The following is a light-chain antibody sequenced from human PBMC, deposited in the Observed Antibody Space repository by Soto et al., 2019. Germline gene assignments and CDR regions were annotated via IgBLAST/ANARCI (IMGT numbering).Light chain of an antibody. J-gene: IGLJ1*01. CDR3: QTWGTGIHV. CDR1: SGHSSYA. CDR2: LKSDGRH. Sequence: QLVLTQSPSASASLGASVTLTCTLSSGHSSYAIAWHQQQPEKGPRYLMRLKSDGRHIKGDGIPDRFSGASSGAERYLTISGLQSEDEADYYCQTWGTGIHVFGTGTKLTVL. V-gene: IGLV4-69*01.